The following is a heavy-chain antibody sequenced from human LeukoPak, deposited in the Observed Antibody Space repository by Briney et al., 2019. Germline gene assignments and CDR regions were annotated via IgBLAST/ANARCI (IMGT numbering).Heavy chain of an antibody. CDR2: ISGSGGNT. Sequence: GGSLRLSCAASGFTFRNYAMSWVRQAPGKGLDWVSGISGSGGNTYYADSVKGRFTISRDNSKNTLYLQMNSLRAEDTAVYYCAKDVVDWIQLDHWGQGILVTVSS. V-gene: IGHV3-23*01. D-gene: IGHD5-18*01. CDR3: AKDVVDWIQLDH. J-gene: IGHJ4*02. CDR1: GFTFRNYA.